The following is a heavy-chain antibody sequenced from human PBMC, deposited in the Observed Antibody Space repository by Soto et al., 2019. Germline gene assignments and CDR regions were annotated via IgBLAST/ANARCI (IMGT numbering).Heavy chain of an antibody. Sequence: QVQLVESGGGVVQPGRSLRLSCTASGFTFSNYGMNWVRQAPGKGLEWVAIIWYDGSNKYYADSVKGRLTISRDDSKNAVYLQMSSLRAEDTAVYYCATERGSGSAERSSGSSQGCFETCGQGSMVTVSS. D-gene: IGHD3-10*01. CDR2: IWYDGSNK. J-gene: IGHJ5*02. CDR3: ATERGSGSAERSSGSSQGCFET. V-gene: IGHV3-33*01. CDR1: GFTFSNYG.